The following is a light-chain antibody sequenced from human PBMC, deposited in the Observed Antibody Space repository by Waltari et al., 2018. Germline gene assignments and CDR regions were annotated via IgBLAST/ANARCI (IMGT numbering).Light chain of an antibody. J-gene: IGKJ1*01. CDR1: QSVSRA. CDR3: QHYVMLPVT. Sequence: EIVLTQSPGTLSLSPGERVTLSCRTSQSVSRALAWYQQKPGQAPRLLIYGIFNRATGIPDRFSGSGSGTDFSLTISRLEPEDFAVYYCQHYVMLPVTFGQGTRVEVK. CDR2: GIF. V-gene: IGKV3-20*01.